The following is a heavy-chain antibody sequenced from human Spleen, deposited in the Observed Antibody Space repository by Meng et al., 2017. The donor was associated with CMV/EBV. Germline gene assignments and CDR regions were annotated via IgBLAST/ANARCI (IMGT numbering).Heavy chain of an antibody. J-gene: IGHJ4*02. CDR2: ISSSSSYI. V-gene: IGHV3-21*01. D-gene: IGHD3-10*01. CDR1: GFTFSSYS. CDR3: ARDPRAGAHFDY. Sequence: GESLKISCAASGFTFSSYSMNWVRQAPGKGLEWVSSISSSSSYIYYADSVKGRFTISRDNAKNSLYLQMNSLRVEDTAVYYCARDPRAGAHFDYWGQGTLVTVSS.